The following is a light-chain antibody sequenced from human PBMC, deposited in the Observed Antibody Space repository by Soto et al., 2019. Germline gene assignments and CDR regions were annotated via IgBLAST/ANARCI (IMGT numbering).Light chain of an antibody. V-gene: IGKV3D-15*01. CDR2: DVS. J-gene: IGKJ4*01. CDR3: QQYNNWPLT. Sequence: EIVMTQSPATLSVSPGERATLSCWASQSVSSNLAWYQQKPGQAPRLLIYDVSTRATGIPTRFSGSGSGTEFTLTISSLQSEDFAAYYRQQYNNWPLTFGGGTKVDIK. CDR1: QSVSSN.